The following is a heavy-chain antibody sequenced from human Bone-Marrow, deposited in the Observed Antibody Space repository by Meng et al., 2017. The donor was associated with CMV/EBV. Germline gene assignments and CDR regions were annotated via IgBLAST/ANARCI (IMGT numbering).Heavy chain of an antibody. V-gene: IGHV4-59*01. CDR1: GGSIGNFY. J-gene: IGHJ3*02. D-gene: IGHD2-8*01. CDR2: VYHSGTT. CDR3: ARGHCSRSTCYNGAFDI. Sequence: GSLRLSCTVSGGSIGNFYWSWIRQTPGKGLQWIGYVYHSGTTSYNPSLKSRVSMSVDTSRRQFSLKLSSVTAADTALYFCARGHCSRSTCYNGAFDIWGQGTMVTVSS.